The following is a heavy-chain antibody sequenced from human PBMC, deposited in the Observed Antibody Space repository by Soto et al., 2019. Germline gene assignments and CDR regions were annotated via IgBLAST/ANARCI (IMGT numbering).Heavy chain of an antibody. D-gene: IGHD2-2*02. V-gene: IGHV4-31*03. CDR1: GGSINSGNYY. Sequence: PXETLSLTCTVAGGSINSGNYYWSWIRQHPGKGLEWIGYIYYSGSTYYNPSLKSRLTISVDTSKNQFSLRLNSVTAADTAVYYCGREGGRGEGYNAVHYWGQGALVTVSS. CDR2: IYYSGST. J-gene: IGHJ4*02. CDR3: GREGGRGEGYNAVHY.